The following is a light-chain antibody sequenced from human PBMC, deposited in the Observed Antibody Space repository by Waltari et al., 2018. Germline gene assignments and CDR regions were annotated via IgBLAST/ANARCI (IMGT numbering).Light chain of an antibody. V-gene: IGKV4-1*01. Sequence: DIVMTQSPNSRAVSLGERATISCKSSQSILSSSNNRNFLSWYQQKPGQPPKLLIYWASTRESGVPDRFSGSWSGTDFTLTISSLQAEDVAVYYCQQYYSDKTFGQGTKVEIK. CDR1: QSILSSSNNRNF. CDR3: QQYYSDKT. J-gene: IGKJ1*01. CDR2: WAS.